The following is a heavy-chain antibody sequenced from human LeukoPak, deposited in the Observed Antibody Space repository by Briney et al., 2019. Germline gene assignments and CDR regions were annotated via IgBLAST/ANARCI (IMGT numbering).Heavy chain of an antibody. Sequence: GGSLRLSCAASGFTFSSYAMSWVRQAPGKGLEWVSAISGSGGSTYYADSVKGRFTISRDNSKNTLYLQMNSLRAEDTAVYYCAKNWLRFLEWFSTFDYWGQGTLVTVSS. CDR1: GFTFSSYA. CDR3: AKNWLRFLEWFSTFDY. V-gene: IGHV3-23*01. D-gene: IGHD3-3*01. CDR2: ISGSGGST. J-gene: IGHJ4*02.